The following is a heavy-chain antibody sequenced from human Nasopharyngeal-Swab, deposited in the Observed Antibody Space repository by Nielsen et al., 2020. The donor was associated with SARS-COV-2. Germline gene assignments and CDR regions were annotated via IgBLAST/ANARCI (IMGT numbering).Heavy chain of an antibody. CDR1: GGSISSSSYY. V-gene: IGHV4-39*07. Sequence: SATLSLTCTGSGGSISSSSYYWGWIRQPPGKGLEWIGSIYYSGSTNYNPSLKSRVTISVDTSKNHFSLKLSSVPAADTAVYYCARDESWRYYYCMDVWGQGTTVTVSS. J-gene: IGHJ6*02. CDR2: IYYSGST. D-gene: IGHD1-1*01. CDR3: ARDESWRYYYCMDV.